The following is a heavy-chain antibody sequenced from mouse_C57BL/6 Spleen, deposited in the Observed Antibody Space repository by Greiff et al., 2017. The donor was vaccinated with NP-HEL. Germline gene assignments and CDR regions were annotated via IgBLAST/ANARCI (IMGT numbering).Heavy chain of an antibody. V-gene: IGHV5-17*01. D-gene: IGHD1-1*01. CDR1: GFTFSDYG. Sequence: EVNLVESGGGLVKPGGSLKLSCAASGFTFSDYGMHWVRQAPEKGLEWVAYISSGSSTTYYADKVKGRFTISRDNATNTLFLQMSSLRSEDTAMYYCARDYYGCPFDYWGQGTLVTVSA. CDR2: ISSGSSTT. J-gene: IGHJ3*01. CDR3: ARDYYGCPFDY.